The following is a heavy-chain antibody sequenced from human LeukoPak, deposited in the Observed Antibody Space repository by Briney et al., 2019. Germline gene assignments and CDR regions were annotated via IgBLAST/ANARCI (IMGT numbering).Heavy chain of an antibody. J-gene: IGHJ4*02. CDR1: GFTFNNYA. V-gene: IGHV3-23*01. Sequence: GGSLRLSCAASGFTFNNYAMSWVRQAPGKGLEWVSAISGGGGSTYYADSVKGRFTISRDNSKNTLYLQMNSLRAEDTAVYYCAKDPCSGGSCYLYYFDYWGQGTLVTVSS. CDR2: ISGGGGST. D-gene: IGHD2-15*01. CDR3: AKDPCSGGSCYLYYFDY.